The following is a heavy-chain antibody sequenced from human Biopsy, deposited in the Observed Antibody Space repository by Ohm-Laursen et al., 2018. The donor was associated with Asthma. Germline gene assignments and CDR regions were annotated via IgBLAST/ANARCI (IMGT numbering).Heavy chain of an antibody. CDR1: GFTFGDYW. J-gene: IGHJ5*02. V-gene: IGHV3-23*01. Sequence: SLRLSCTASGFTFGDYWMSWVRQVPGKGLEWVSSISASGVRTFYADSVKGRFTVSRDSSRNTLYLQLSTLRVEDTAVYFCAKITTDRQKANNWFDPWGQGTLVTVPS. CDR3: AKITTDRQKANNWFDP. D-gene: IGHD3-22*01. CDR2: ISASGVRT.